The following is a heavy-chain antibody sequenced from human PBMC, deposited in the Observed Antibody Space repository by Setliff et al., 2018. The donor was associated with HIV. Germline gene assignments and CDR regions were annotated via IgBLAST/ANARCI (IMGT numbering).Heavy chain of an antibody. Sequence: ETLSLTCTVSGGSIRVDNYFWGWIRQPPGKGLEWIGIMNSKGESLYNASFTNGVLISIDTSKNRFSLTMTSVTAADTAVYYCARHRQISDWFDPWGQGILVTVSS. J-gene: IGHJ5*02. D-gene: IGHD3-10*01. CDR2: MNSKGES. CDR3: ARHRQISDWFDP. CDR1: GGSIRVDNYF. V-gene: IGHV4-39*01.